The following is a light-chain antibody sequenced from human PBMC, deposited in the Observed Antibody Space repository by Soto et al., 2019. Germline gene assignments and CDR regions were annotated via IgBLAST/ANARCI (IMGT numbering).Light chain of an antibody. J-gene: IGKJ3*01. CDR2: DAS. V-gene: IGKV1-5*01. CDR3: QQYNSYSFT. Sequence: DIQMTQSPSTLSASVGDRVTITCRASQSISSWLAWYQQKPGKAPKLLIYDASSLESGVPSRFSGSGSGTEVTLTISSLQPDDFAPYYCQQYNSYSFTFGPGTKVYIK. CDR1: QSISSW.